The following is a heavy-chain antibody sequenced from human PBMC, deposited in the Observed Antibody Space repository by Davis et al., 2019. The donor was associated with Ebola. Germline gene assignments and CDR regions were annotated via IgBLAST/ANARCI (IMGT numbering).Heavy chain of an antibody. J-gene: IGHJ4*02. CDR2: ISWNSGNI. Sequence: GGSLRLSCAASGFTFSNYGMHWVRQAPGKGLEWVSGISWNSGNIGYADSEKGRFTISRDNAKNSLYLQMNSLRAEDTALYYCAKVGPHGPTYFHRWGQGTLVTVSS. V-gene: IGHV3-9*01. D-gene: IGHD2-8*01. CDR1: GFTFSNYG. CDR3: AKVGPHGPTYFHR.